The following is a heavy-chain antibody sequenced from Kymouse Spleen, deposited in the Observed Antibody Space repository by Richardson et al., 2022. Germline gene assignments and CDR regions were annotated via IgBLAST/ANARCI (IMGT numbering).Heavy chain of an antibody. CDR1: GGSISSSSYY. CDR2: IYYSGST. V-gene: IGHV4-39*01. D-gene: IGHD3-10*01. J-gene: IGHJ6*02. Sequence: QLQLQESGPGLVKPSETLSLTCTVSGGSISSSSYYWGWIRQPPGKGLEWIGSIYYSGSTYYNPSLKSRVTISVDTSKNQFSLKLSSVTAADTAVYYCASITMVRGVKGYYYYGMDVWGQGTTVTVSS. CDR3: ASITMVRGVKGYYYYGMDV.